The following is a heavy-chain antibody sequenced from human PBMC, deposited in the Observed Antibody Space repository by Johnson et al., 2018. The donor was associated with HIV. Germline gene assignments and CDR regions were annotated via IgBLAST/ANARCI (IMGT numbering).Heavy chain of an antibody. CDR1: GFTFSSYW. Sequence: QVQLVESGGGVVQPGRSLRLSCAASGFTFSSYWMSWVRQAPGKGLEWVAVISYDGSNKYYADSVKGRFTISRDNSKNTLYLQMNSLRAEDTAVYYCAKQWGVRANGDQENDAFDIWGQGTMVTVSS. CDR3: AKQWGVRANGDQENDAFDI. CDR2: ISYDGSNK. J-gene: IGHJ3*02. D-gene: IGHD4-17*01. V-gene: IGHV3-30*18.